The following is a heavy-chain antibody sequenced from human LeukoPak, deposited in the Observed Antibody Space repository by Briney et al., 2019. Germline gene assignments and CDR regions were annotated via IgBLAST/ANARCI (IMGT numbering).Heavy chain of an antibody. V-gene: IGHV4-39*07. J-gene: IGHJ4*02. CDR2: IYYSGST. CDR3: ARDKPTVVTRIGAFDY. Sequence: SETLSLTCTVSGGSISSSSYYWGWIRQPPGKGLEWIGSIYYSGSTYYNPSLKSRVTISVDTSKNQFSLKLSSVTAADTAVYYCARDKPTVVTRIGAFDYWGQGTLVTVSS. D-gene: IGHD4-23*01. CDR1: GGSISSSSYY.